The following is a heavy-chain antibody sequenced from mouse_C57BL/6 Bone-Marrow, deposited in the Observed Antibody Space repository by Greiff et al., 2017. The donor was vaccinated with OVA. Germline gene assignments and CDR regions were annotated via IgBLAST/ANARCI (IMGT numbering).Heavy chain of an antibody. J-gene: IGHJ3*01. CDR1: GYTFTSYG. CDR3: ARSIYDYDWFAY. D-gene: IGHD2-4*01. CDR2: IYPRSGNT. Sequence: VKLMESGAELARPGASVKLSCKASGYTFTSYGISWVKQRTGQGLEWIGEIYPRSGNTYYNEKFKGKATLTADKSSSTAYMELRSLTSEDSAVYFCARSIYDYDWFAYWGQGTLVTVSA. V-gene: IGHV1-81*01.